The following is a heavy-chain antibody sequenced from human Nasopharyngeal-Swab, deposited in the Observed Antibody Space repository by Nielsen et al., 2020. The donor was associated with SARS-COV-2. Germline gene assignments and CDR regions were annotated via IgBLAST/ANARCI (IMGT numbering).Heavy chain of an antibody. Sequence: GESLKISCAASGFTFSGSSMHWVRQAPGKGLEWVGHVKSKSKNYVTTYSGSMKGRFTISRDDSKNTAYLQMNSLRAEDTAVYYCARSGLAGIDAFDLWGQGTMVTVSS. CDR2: VKSKSKNYVT. CDR3: ARSGLAGIDAFDL. D-gene: IGHD6-19*01. CDR1: GFTFSGSS. V-gene: IGHV3-73*01. J-gene: IGHJ3*01.